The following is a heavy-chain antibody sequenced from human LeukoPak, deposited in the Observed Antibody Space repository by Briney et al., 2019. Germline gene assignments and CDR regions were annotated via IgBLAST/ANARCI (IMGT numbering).Heavy chain of an antibody. CDR2: IYYTGNT. D-gene: IGHD6-13*01. CDR3: ARVLAAAGNNWFDP. CDR1: GGSISSGGYF. J-gene: IGHJ5*02. V-gene: IGHV4-30-4*07. Sequence: SETLSLTCAVSGGSISSGGYFWSWIRQPPGKGMEWIAYIYYTGNTYFNPSLKSRVTISVDTSKNQFSLKLSSVTAADTAVYYCARVLAAAGNNWFDPWGQGTLVTVSS.